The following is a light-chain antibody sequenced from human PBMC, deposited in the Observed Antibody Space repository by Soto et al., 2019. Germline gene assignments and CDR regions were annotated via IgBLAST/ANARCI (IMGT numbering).Light chain of an antibody. CDR1: QSVSSY. V-gene: IGKV3-11*01. CDR2: DAS. Sequence: EIVLTQSPATLSLSPWERATLSCMASQSVSSYLAWYQQKPGQAPRLLIYDASNRATGIPARFSGSGSGTDFTLTISSLEPEDFAVYYCHQRQYWPPITFGQGTRLEIK. CDR3: HQRQYWPPIT. J-gene: IGKJ5*01.